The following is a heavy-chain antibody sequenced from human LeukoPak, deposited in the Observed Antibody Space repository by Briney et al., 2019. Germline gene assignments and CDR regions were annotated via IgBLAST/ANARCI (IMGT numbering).Heavy chain of an antibody. CDR3: ASGTLTYSGDY. D-gene: IGHD1-7*01. J-gene: IGHJ4*02. CDR2: IIPIFVTA. CDR1: GYTFTSYG. V-gene: IGHV1-69*13. Sequence: GASVKVSCKASGYTFTSYGISWVRQAPGQGLEWMGGIIPIFVTANYAQKFQGRVTITADESTSTAYMELSSLRSEDTAVYYCASGTLTYSGDYWGQGTLVTVSS.